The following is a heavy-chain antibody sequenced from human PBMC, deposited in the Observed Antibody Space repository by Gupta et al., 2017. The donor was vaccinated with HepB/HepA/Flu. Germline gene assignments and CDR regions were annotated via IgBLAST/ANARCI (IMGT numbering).Heavy chain of an antibody. J-gene: IGHJ4*02. D-gene: IGHD7-27*01. Sequence: EVEVLASGGGLGQPGGYLRLSCEASGFTFSNDAVRWLRQAPGKGLEWVSSITDSGGGTTYADSVKGRFTISRDNSKNTLFLQMNGLRAEDTAVYFCARAPGYYFDFWGQGILVTVSS. CDR3: ARAPGYYFDF. V-gene: IGHV3-23*01. CDR2: ITDSGGGT. CDR1: GFTFSNDA.